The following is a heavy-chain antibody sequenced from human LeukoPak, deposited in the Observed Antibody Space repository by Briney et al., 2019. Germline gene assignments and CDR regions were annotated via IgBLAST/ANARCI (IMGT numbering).Heavy chain of an antibody. D-gene: IGHD2-15*01. CDR1: GGTFSSYA. Sequence: ASVKVSCKASGGTFSSYAISWVRQAPGQGLEWMGGIIPIFGTANYAQKFQGRVTITADESTSTAYMELSSLRSEDTAVYYCARVKTRILYPPTREGFDPWGQGTLVTVSS. J-gene: IGHJ5*02. CDR3: ARVKTRILYPPTREGFDP. CDR2: IIPIFGTA. V-gene: IGHV1-69*13.